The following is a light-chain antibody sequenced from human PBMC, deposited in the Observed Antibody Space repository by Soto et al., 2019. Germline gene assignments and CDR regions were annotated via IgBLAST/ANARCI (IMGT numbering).Light chain of an antibody. CDR2: DNN. Sequence: QSVLTQSPSVSAAPGQKVTISCSGSSSNIGNNYVSWYQQLPGTAPKLLIYDNNKRPSGIPDRFSGSKSGTSGTLDITGLQTGDEADYYCATLDGSLPGEVFGGGTQVTVL. J-gene: IGLJ2*01. CDR1: SSNIGNNY. V-gene: IGLV1-51*01. CDR3: ATLDGSLPGEV.